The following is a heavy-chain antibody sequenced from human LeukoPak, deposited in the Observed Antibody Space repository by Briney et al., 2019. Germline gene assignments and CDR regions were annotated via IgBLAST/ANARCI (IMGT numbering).Heavy chain of an antibody. CDR2: IGTAGDT. V-gene: IGHV3-13*01. D-gene: IGHD3-9*01. J-gene: IGHJ3*02. CDR3: ARDDILTGFI. CDR1: RFTFSSYD. Sequence: GGSLRLSCAASRFTFSSYDMHWVRQATGKGLEWVSAIGTAGDTYYPGSVKGRFTISRDNSKNTLYLQMNSLRAEDTAVYYCARDDILTGFIWGQGTMVTVSS.